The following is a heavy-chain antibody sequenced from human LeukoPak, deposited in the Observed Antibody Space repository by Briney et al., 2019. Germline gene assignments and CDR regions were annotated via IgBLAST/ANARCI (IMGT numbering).Heavy chain of an antibody. CDR2: IYYSGST. CDR1: GGSISSYY. D-gene: IGHD2/OR15-2a*01. CDR3: ARLNITTYHDAFDI. V-gene: IGHV4-59*08. Sequence: SETLSLTCTVSGGSISSYYWSWIRQPPGKGLEWIGYIYYSGSTNCNPSLKSRVTISVDTSKNQFSLKLSSVTAADTAVYYCARLNITTYHDAFDIWGQGTMVTVSS. J-gene: IGHJ3*02.